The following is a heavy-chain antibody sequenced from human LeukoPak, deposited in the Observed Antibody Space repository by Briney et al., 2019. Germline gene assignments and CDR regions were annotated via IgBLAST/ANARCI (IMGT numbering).Heavy chain of an antibody. CDR3: ARNGVNHGGDY. CDR2: ISVHNGKT. V-gene: IGHV1-18*01. CDR1: GYTFTNYD. D-gene: IGHD4-23*01. J-gene: IGHJ4*02. Sequence: ASVKVSCKAAGYTFTNYDINWVRQAPGQGLEWMGWISVHNGKTNYAQKLQGRVTMTTDTSTSTAYVELRSLRSDDTAVYYCARNGVNHGGDYWGQGTLVTVSS.